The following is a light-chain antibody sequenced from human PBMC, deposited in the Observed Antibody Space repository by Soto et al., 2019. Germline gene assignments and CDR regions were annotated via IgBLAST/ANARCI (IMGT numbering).Light chain of an antibody. CDR1: SIDVGGYNL. J-gene: IGLJ1*01. Sequence: QSALTQPASVSGSPGQSITISCTGTSIDVGGYNLVSWYQQYPDKAPKLMIFDVNTRPSGVSNRFSGSKSGNTASLTISGLQAEDEADYYCSSYKSSRTLPYVFGSGTKLTVL. CDR2: DVN. CDR3: SSYKSSRTLPYV. V-gene: IGLV2-14*01.